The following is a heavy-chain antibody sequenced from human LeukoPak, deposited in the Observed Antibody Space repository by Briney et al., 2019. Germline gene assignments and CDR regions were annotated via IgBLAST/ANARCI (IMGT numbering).Heavy chain of an antibody. CDR1: GFTFSSYA. Sequence: GGSLRLSCAASGFTFSSYAMSWVRQAPGKGLEWVSAISGSGGSTYYADSVKGRFTISRDNSKNTLYLQMNSLRAEDTAVCYCAKAVDFWSGYYDYWGQGTLVTVSS. D-gene: IGHD3-3*01. CDR2: ISGSGGST. CDR3: AKAVDFWSGYYDY. J-gene: IGHJ4*02. V-gene: IGHV3-23*01.